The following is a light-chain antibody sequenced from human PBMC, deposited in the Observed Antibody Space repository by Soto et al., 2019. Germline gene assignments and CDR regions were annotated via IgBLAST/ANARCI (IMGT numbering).Light chain of an antibody. CDR3: QVWDSSSDHYV. J-gene: IGLJ1*01. Sequence: SYELTQPPSVSVAPGQTARLTCGGDNIGTKSVHWYQQKPGQAPVLVVYDDSDRPSGIPERFSGSNSATTATLTISRVEAGDEADYYCQVWDSSSDHYVFGTATKLTVL. V-gene: IGLV3-21*02. CDR2: DDS. CDR1: NIGTKS.